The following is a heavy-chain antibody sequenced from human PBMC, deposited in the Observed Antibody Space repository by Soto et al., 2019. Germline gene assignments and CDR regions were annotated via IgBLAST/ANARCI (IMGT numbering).Heavy chain of an antibody. CDR2: IIPIFGTA. CDR3: ARYGNYMFDNWFDP. CDR1: GGTFSMYA. V-gene: IGHV1-69*13. Sequence: SVKVSCKASGGTFSMYAISGVGQSPGQGLEGMGGIIPIFGTANYAQKFQGRVTITADESTSTAYMELSSLRSEDTAVYYCARYGNYMFDNWFDPWGQGTLVTVSS. D-gene: IGHD3-10*02. J-gene: IGHJ5*02.